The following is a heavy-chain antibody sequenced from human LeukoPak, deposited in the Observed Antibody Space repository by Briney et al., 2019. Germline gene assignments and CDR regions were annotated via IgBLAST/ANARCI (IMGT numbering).Heavy chain of an antibody. D-gene: IGHD1-1*01. J-gene: IGHJ6*04. CDR1: GGSIYSYY. CDR2: IYNSGST. CDR3: ARAKFGTPMDV. Sequence: SETLSLTCTVSGGSIYSYYWSWIRQPPGKGLEGIGYIYNSGSTNYNPSLKSRVTISVDTSKNQVSLKLSSVTAADTAVYYCARAKFGTPMDVWGKGTTVTVSS. V-gene: IGHV4-59*12.